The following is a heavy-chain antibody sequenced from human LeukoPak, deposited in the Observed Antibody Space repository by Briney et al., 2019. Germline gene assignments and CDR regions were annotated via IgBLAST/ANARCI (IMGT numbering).Heavy chain of an antibody. CDR2: ITRNGST. CDR3: ARLDELIQDYWYFDL. Sequence: SETLSLTCAVYGGSSSGYYWSWIRQPPGKGLEWIGEITRNGSTNYNPSLKSRVTMSLDTSKNQFSLRLSSVTAADTAVYYCARLDELIQDYWYFDLWGRGTLVTVS. D-gene: IGHD5-18*01. J-gene: IGHJ2*01. V-gene: IGHV4-34*01. CDR1: GGSSSGYY.